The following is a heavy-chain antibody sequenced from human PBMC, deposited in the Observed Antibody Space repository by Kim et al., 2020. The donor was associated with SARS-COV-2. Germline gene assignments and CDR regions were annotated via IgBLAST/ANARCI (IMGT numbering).Heavy chain of an antibody. CDR2: IYYSGST. V-gene: IGHV4-39*01. CDR1: GGSISSSSYY. J-gene: IGHJ3*02. D-gene: IGHD3-22*01. CDR3: ARQIHYYDSTPDAFDI. Sequence: SETLSLTCTVSGGSISSSSYYWGWIRQPPGKGLEWIGSIYYSGSTYYNPSLKNRGTISVDTSKNQFSLKLSSVTAAETAVYYCARQIHYYDSTPDAFDIWVQGTMVTVSS.